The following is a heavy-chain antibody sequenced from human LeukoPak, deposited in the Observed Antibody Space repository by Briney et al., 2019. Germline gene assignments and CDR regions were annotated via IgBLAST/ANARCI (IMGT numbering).Heavy chain of an antibody. CDR1: GFTFSSYW. CDR2: INSDGSST. CDR3: ARCGGSCYFFDY. Sequence: GGSLRLSCAASGFTFSSYWMHWVRQAPGKGLVWVSRINSDGSSTSYADSVKGRFTISRHNSKNTLYLQMNSLRAEDTAVYYCARCGGSCYFFDYWGQGTLVTVSS. J-gene: IGHJ4*02. V-gene: IGHV3-74*01. D-gene: IGHD2-15*01.